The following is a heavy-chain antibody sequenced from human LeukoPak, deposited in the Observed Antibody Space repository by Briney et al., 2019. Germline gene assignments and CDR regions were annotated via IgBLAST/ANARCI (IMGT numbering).Heavy chain of an antibody. D-gene: IGHD4-23*01. CDR1: GFTFRSYA. J-gene: IGHJ4*02. CDR2: ISGSGDGT. CDR3: AKAPGFTVVTSFDW. Sequence: GGSLRLSCEASGFTFRSYAMNWVRQAPGKGLEWVSVISGSGDGTHYADSVKGRFTISRDNSKNTLYLQMNSLRVEDTAVYSCAKAPGFTVVTSFDWWGQGIVVTVSS. V-gene: IGHV3-23*01.